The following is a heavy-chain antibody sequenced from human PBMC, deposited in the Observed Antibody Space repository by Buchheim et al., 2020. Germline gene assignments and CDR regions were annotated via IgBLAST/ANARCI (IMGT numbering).Heavy chain of an antibody. J-gene: IGHJ4*02. V-gene: IGHV3-21*01. CDR3: ARDFLFSEQWLEQYYFDY. D-gene: IGHD6-19*01. CDR1: GFTFSSYS. CDR2: ISSSSSYI. Sequence: EVQLVESGGGLVKPGGSLRLSCAASGFTFSSYSMNWVRQAPGKGLEWVSSISSSSSYIYYADSVKGRFTISRDNAKNSLYLQMNSLRAEDTAVYYCARDFLFSEQWLEQYYFDYWGQGTL.